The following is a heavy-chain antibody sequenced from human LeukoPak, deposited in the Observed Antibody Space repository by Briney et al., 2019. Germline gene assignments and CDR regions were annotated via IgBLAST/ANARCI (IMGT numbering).Heavy chain of an antibody. D-gene: IGHD5/OR15-5a*01. CDR3: VKAGVGKPRVSVYRDY. CDR2: ISYDGRTE. J-gene: IGHJ4*02. V-gene: IGHV3-30*18. Sequence: GGSLRLSCAASGFIFGRDSMNWVRQGPGKGLEWLAPISYDGRTEYYTDSVKGRFTISRDNSKNTLYLQVHSLRAEDTAVYYCVKAGVGKPRVSVYRDYCGQGTLLTVAS. CDR1: GFIFGRDS.